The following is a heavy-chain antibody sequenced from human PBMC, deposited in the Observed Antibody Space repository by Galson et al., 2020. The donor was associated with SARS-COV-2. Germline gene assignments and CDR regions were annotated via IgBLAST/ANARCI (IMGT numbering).Heavy chain of an antibody. CDR3: AKDLGRGNYYYNYGMDG. D-gene: IGHD7-27*01. Sequence: QLGESLKISCAASGITFSSYGMHWVRQAPGKGLEWVAVISYDGSTNYYADSVKGRFTISRDNSKNTLYLQMNSLRAEDTAVYYCAKDLGRGNYYYNYGMDGWGQGTTVTVSS. CDR2: ISYDGSTN. CDR1: GITFSSYG. V-gene: IGHV3-30*18. J-gene: IGHJ6*02.